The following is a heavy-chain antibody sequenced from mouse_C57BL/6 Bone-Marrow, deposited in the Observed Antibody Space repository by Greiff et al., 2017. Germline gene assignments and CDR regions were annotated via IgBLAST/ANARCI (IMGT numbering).Heavy chain of an antibody. CDR2: IDPGSGGT. V-gene: IGHV1-54*01. Sequence: QVQLQQSGAELVRPGTSVKVSCKASGYAFTNYLIEWVKQRPGQGLEWIGVIDPGSGGTNYNEKFKGKATLTADKSSSTAYMQLSSLTSKDSAVDFCARSGGWLRDYWGQGTTLTVSS. CDR1: GYAFTNYL. D-gene: IGHD2-2*01. J-gene: IGHJ2*01. CDR3: ARSGGWLRDY.